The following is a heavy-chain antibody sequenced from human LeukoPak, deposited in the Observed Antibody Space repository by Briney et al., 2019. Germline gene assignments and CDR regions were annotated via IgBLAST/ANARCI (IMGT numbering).Heavy chain of an antibody. V-gene: IGHV1-2*04. CDR3: ATKRGYSYGSPH. CDR1: GYTFTDYY. CDR2: INPNSGDT. J-gene: IGHJ4*02. D-gene: IGHD5-18*01. Sequence: ASVKVSCKASGYTFTDYYIHWLRQAPGQGLEWMGWINPNSGDTNYIQKFQGWVTMTRDTSISTAYMELNRLRSDDTAVYYCATKRGYSYGSPHWGQGTLVTVSS.